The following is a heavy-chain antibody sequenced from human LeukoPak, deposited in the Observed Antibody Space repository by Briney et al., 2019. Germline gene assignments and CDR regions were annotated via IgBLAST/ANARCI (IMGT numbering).Heavy chain of an antibody. CDR2: INPSGGST. CDR3: ARGDSSSSPSSTWLDF. CDR1: GYTFITYY. D-gene: IGHD6-6*01. J-gene: IGHJ4*02. Sequence: GASVKLSCKASGYTFITYYVHWVRQAPGQGLEWMGTINPSGGSTSYAQKFQGRVIMTRDKSTSTVNMELSGLRSEDTAVYYCARGDSSSSPSSTWLDFWGQGTLVTVSS. V-gene: IGHV1-46*01.